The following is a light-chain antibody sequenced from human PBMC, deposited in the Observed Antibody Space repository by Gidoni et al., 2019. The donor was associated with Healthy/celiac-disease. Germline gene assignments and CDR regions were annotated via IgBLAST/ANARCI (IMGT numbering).Light chain of an antibody. Sequence: IQLTPSPTSLTASDGDRVTITCQGSQSISSYLNWYQQKPGQPPKLLIYAASSWQSGVASRFSGSASGADFTLTISSLQAEEVATYCYQQSYSTPPTFGQGTKVEIK. CDR3: QQSYSTPPT. CDR2: AAS. V-gene: IGKV1-39*01. CDR1: QSISSY. J-gene: IGKJ1*01.